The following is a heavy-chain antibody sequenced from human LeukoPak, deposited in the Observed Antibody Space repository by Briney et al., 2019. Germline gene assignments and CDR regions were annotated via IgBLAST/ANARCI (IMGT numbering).Heavy chain of an antibody. Sequence: SETLSLTCAVYGWSFSGYYWSWIRQPQGKGLEWIGEINHSGSTKYNPSLKSQVTISIDRSKNQFSLKLSSVTAADTAVYYCARDDYYDSSGYYYGGDYWGQGTLVTVSS. J-gene: IGHJ4*02. CDR1: GWSFSGYY. D-gene: IGHD3-22*01. CDR2: INHSGST. V-gene: IGHV4-34*01. CDR3: ARDDYYDSSGYYYGGDY.